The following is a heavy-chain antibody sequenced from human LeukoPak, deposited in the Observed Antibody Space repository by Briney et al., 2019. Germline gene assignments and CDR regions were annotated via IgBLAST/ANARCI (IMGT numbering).Heavy chain of an antibody. CDR1: GGSFSGYY. CDR2: INHSGST. D-gene: IGHD3-10*01. V-gene: IGHV4-34*01. J-gene: IGHJ5*02. CDR3: ARSKIWWEAYGSVSRNWFDP. Sequence: PSETLSLTCAVYGGSFSGYYWSWIRQPPGKGLEWIGEINHSGSTNYNPSLKSRVTISVDTSKNQFSLKLSSVTAADTAVYYCARSKIWWEAYGSVSRNWFDPWGQGTLVTVSS.